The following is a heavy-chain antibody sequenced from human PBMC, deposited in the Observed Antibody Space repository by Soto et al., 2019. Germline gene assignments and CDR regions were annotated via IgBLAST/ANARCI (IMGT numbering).Heavy chain of an antibody. D-gene: IGHD1-20*01. CDR3: ARGGVTPRYYYGMDV. J-gene: IGHJ6*02. CDR1: GGSFSGYY. Sequence: SETLSLTCGVYGGSFSGYYWSWFRQPPGKGLEWIGEINHSGSTNYNPSLKSRVTISVDTSKNQFSLKLSSVTAADTAVYYCARGGVTPRYYYGMDVWGQGTTVT. CDR2: INHSGST. V-gene: IGHV4-34*01.